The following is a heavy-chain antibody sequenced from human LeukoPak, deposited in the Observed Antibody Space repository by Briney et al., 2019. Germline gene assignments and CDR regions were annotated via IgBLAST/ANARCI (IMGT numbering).Heavy chain of an antibody. CDR3: AGEPEGVVAAGYNWFDP. Sequence: ASVKVSCKVSGYTLTELSMHWVRQALGKGLEWMGGFDPEDGETIYAQKFQGRVTMTRDTSTSTVYMELSSLRSEDTAVYYCAGEPEGVVAAGYNWFDPWGQGTLVTVSS. D-gene: IGHD2-15*01. CDR2: FDPEDGET. V-gene: IGHV1-24*01. CDR1: GYTLTELS. J-gene: IGHJ5*02.